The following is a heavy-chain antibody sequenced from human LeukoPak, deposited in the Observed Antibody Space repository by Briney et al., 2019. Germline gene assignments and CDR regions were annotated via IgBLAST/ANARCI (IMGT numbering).Heavy chain of an antibody. CDR2: IWYDGSNK. V-gene: IGHV3-33*01. D-gene: IGHD6-19*01. Sequence: PGGSLRLSCAASRFTFSSYGMHWVRQAPGKGLEWVAVIWYDGSNKYYADSVKGRFTISRDNSKNTLYLQMNSLRAEDTAVYYCARDEIAVAGILAGYYYYGMDVWGQGTTVTVSS. CDR3: ARDEIAVAGILAGYYYYGMDV. CDR1: RFTFSSYG. J-gene: IGHJ6*02.